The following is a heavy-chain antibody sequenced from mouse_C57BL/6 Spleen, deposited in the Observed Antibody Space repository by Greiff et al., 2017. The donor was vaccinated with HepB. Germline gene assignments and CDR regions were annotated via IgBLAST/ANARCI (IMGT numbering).Heavy chain of an antibody. Sequence: EVKLQQSGPGLVKPSQSLSLTCSVTGYSITSGYYWNWIRQFPGNKLEWMGYISYDGSNNYNPSLKNRISITRDTSKNQFFLKLNSVTTEDTATYYCARGTYDGYYEGYFDVWGTGTTVTVSS. CDR3: ARGTYDGYYEGYFDV. J-gene: IGHJ1*03. CDR1: GYSITSGYY. V-gene: IGHV3-6*01. CDR2: ISYDGSN. D-gene: IGHD2-3*01.